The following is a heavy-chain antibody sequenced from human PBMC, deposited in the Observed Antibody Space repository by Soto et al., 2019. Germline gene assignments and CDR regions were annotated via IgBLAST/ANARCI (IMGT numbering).Heavy chain of an antibody. CDR2: INHSGST. Sequence: PSETLSLTCAVYGGSFSGYYWSWIRQPPGEGLEWIGEINHSGSTNYNPSLKSRATISVDTSKNQFSLKLNSVTAADTAVYYCARHMDTTGNEAFDSWGQGALVTVSS. D-gene: IGHD1-1*01. V-gene: IGHV4-34*01. CDR3: ARHMDTTGNEAFDS. J-gene: IGHJ4*02. CDR1: GGSFSGYY.